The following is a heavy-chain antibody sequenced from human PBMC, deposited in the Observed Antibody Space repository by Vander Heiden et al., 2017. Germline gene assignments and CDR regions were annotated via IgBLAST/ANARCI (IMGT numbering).Heavy chain of an antibody. CDR3: ASTLRGYSYGGFDY. CDR2: ISSSSSYI. V-gene: IGHV3-21*01. D-gene: IGHD5-18*01. Sequence: ESGGGLVKPGGSLRLSCAASGFTFSSYTMNWVRQAPGKGLEWVSSISSSSSYIYYAAAVKCRFTISRDNANNSLYLQMNSLRAEDTAVYYCASTLRGYSYGGFDYWGQGTLVTVSS. CDR1: GFTFSSYT. J-gene: IGHJ4*02.